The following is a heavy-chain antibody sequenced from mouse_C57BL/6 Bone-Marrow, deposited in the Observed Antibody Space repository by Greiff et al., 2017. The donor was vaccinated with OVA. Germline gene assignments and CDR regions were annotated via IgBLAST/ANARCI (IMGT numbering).Heavy chain of an antibody. D-gene: IGHD2-4*01. CDR1: GFTFSDFY. Sequence: EVQVVESGGGLVQSGRSLRLSCATSGFTFSDFYMEWVRQAPGKGLEWIAASRNKANDYTTEYSASVKGRFIVSRDTSQSILYLQMNALRAEDTAIYYCARRDDYDYFDYWGQGTTLTVSS. CDR2: SRNKANDYTT. J-gene: IGHJ2*01. CDR3: ARRDDYDYFDY. V-gene: IGHV7-1*01.